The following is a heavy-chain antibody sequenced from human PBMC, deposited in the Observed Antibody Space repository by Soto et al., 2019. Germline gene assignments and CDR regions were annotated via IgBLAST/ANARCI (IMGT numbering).Heavy chain of an antibody. J-gene: IGHJ4*02. CDR3: ARATPRYYDILTGYLAPYFDY. V-gene: IGHV4-59*08. CDR1: GGSLGSYY. CDR2: VFYTGRA. D-gene: IGHD3-9*01. Sequence: SETLSLTCTVSGGSLGSYYWSWIRQPPGKGLEWIGYVFYTGRANYNASLKSRVSISLDTSNYQFSLKLSSVTAADTAVYYCARATPRYYDILTGYLAPYFDYWGQGTLVTVSS.